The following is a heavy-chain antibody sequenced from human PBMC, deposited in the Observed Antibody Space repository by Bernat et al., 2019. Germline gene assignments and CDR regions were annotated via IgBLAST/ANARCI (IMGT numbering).Heavy chain of an antibody. CDR1: GFTFSSYA. Sequence: QVQLVESGGGVVQPGRSLRLSCAASGFTFSSYAMHWVRQAPGKGLEWVAVISYDGSNKYYADSVKGRFTISRDNSKNTLYLQMNSLRAEDTAVYYCARDLSGLDEGDPFDYWGQGILVTVSS. CDR3: ARDLSGLDEGDPFDY. V-gene: IGHV3-30-3*01. CDR2: ISYDGSNK. J-gene: IGHJ4*02. D-gene: IGHD2-15*01.